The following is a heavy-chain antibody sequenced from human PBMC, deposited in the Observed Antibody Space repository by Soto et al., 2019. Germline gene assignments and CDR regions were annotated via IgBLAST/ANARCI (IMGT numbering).Heavy chain of an antibody. CDR2: ISSSSSTI. Sequence: GGSLRPSCAASGFTFSSYSMNWVRQAPGKGLEWVSYISSSSSTIYYADSVKGRFTISRDNAKNSLYLQMNSLRAEDTAVYYCARGGQFGEFLLGGQGTLVTVSS. J-gene: IGHJ4*02. V-gene: IGHV3-48*01. D-gene: IGHD3-10*01. CDR3: ARGGQFGEFLL. CDR1: GFTFSSYS.